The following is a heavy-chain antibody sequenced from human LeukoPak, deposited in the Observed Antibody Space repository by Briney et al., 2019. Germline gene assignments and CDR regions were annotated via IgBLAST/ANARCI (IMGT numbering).Heavy chain of an antibody. D-gene: IGHD5-18*01. J-gene: IGHJ6*02. CDR2: ISSSSSSYI. V-gene: IGHV3-21*01. Sequence: PGGSLRLSCAASGFTFSSYSMNWVRQAPGKGLEWVSSISSSSSSYIYYADSVKGRFTISRDNAKNSLYLQMNSLRAEDTAVYYCARDRSRGYSYGGYYYYGMDVWGQGTTVTVSS. CDR1: GFTFSSYS. CDR3: ARDRSRGYSYGGYYYYGMDV.